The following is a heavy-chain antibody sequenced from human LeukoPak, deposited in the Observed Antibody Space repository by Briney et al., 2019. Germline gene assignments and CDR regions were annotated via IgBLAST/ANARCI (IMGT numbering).Heavy chain of an antibody. CDR1: GFTFSSYG. D-gene: IGHD5-12*01. Sequence: GGSLRLSCAASGFTFSSYGTHWVRQAPGKGLEWVAVISYDGSNKYYADSVKGRFTISRDNSKNTLYLQMNSLRAEDTAVYYCASLIVATIQGPIDYWGQGTLVTVSS. J-gene: IGHJ4*02. CDR2: ISYDGSNK. V-gene: IGHV3-30*03. CDR3: ASLIVATIQGPIDY.